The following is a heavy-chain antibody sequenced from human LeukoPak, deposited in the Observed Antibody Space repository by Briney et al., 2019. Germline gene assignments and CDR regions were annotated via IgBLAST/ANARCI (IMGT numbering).Heavy chain of an antibody. V-gene: IGHV4-30-2*01. CDR3: ARGPHYDFWGGYHNWFAP. CDR2: IYHSGST. Sequence: SETLSLTCAVSGGSISSGGYSWSWIRQPPGKGLEWIGYIYHSGSTYYNPSLKSRVTISVDRSKNQFSLKLSSVTAADTAVYYWARGPHYDFWGGYHNWFAPWGKETRVTVSS. CDR1: GGSISSGGYS. D-gene: IGHD3-3*01. J-gene: IGHJ5*02.